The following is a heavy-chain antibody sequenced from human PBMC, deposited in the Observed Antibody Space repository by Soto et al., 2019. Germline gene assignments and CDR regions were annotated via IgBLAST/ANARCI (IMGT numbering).Heavy chain of an antibody. Sequence: SETLSLTCTVSGGSISSGGYYWSCIRQHPGKGLEWIGYIYYSGSTYYNPSLKSRVTISVDTSKNQFSLKLSSATAADTAVYYCARDSYGSGSPRHYYYGMDVWGQGTTVTVS. CDR2: IYYSGST. CDR3: ARDSYGSGSPRHYYYGMDV. J-gene: IGHJ6*02. CDR1: GGSISSGGYY. D-gene: IGHD3-10*01. V-gene: IGHV4-31*03.